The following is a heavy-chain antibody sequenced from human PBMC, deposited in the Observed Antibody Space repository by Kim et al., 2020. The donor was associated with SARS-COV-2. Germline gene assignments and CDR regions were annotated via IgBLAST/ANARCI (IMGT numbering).Heavy chain of an antibody. J-gene: IGHJ4*02. CDR2: ISAYNGNT. CDR3: ARTARYTMVRGTYDY. V-gene: IGHV1-18*01. D-gene: IGHD3-10*01. CDR1: GYTFTSYG. Sequence: ASVKVSCKASGYTFTSYGISWVRQAPGQGLEWMGWISAYNGNTNYAQKLQGRVTMTTDTSTSTAYMELRSLRSDDTAVYYCARTARYTMVRGTYDYWGQGTLVTVSS.